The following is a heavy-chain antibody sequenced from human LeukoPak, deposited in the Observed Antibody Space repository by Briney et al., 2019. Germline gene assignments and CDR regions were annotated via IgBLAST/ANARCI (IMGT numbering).Heavy chain of an antibody. J-gene: IGHJ4*02. CDR2: ADYDGSDT. Sequence: GGSLRLSCASSGFTFSRYWMHWVRQAPGKGLVWVSRADYDGSDTTYADSVRGRFTSSRDNAKNTLYLQMTSLSAEDTAVYYCATLAAAGTNYWGQGTLVTVSS. V-gene: IGHV3-74*01. D-gene: IGHD6-13*01. CDR1: GFTFSRYW. CDR3: ATLAAAGTNY.